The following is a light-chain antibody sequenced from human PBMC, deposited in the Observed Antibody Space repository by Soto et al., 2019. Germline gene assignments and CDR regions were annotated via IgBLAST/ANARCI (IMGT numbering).Light chain of an antibody. CDR2: GAS. J-gene: IGKJ3*01. Sequence: EIVMTQSPATLSVSPGERATLSCSASQSVSSNLAWYQQKPGQAPRLLIYGASTRATGIPARFSGSGSGTEFTLTISSLQSEDFAVYYCQQYNKWPPTFGPGTKVDIK. V-gene: IGKV3-15*01. CDR1: QSVSSN. CDR3: QQYNKWPPT.